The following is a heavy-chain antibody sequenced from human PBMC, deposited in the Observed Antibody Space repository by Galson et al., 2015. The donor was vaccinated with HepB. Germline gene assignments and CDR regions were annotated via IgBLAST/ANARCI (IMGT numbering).Heavy chain of an antibody. V-gene: IGHV1-18*04. D-gene: IGHD2-15*01. CDR2: IFAGGGST. CDR1: GYTFTSNG. J-gene: IGHJ4*02. Sequence: SVKVSCKASGYTFTSNGISWVRQAPGQGLEWMGKIFAGGGSTRFAERFQGRVTLTRDSSTSTIYMEVSSLRSDDTAVYYCARETPDTYYFDSWGQGTLVTVSS. CDR3: ARETPDTYYFDS.